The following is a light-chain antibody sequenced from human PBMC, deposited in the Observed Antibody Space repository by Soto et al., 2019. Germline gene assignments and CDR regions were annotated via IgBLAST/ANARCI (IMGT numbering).Light chain of an antibody. V-gene: IGLV3-1*01. Sequence: SYELTQPPSVSVSPGQTASITCSGDKLGDKYACWYQQKPGQSPVLVIYQDNKRPSGIPERFSGSNSGNTATLTISGTQAMDEADYYGQAWDSSTPKYVFGTGTKLTVL. CDR2: QDN. CDR1: KLGDKY. CDR3: QAWDSSTPKYV. J-gene: IGLJ1*01.